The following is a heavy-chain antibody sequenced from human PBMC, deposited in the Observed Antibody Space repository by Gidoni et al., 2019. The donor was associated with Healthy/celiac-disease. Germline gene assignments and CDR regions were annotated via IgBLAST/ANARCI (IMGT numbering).Heavy chain of an antibody. CDR2: ISGSGGST. D-gene: IGHD2-21*01. V-gene: IGHV3-23*01. Sequence: EVQLLESGGGLVQPGGSLRLSCAASGFTFSSDAMSWVRQAPAKGLEWVSAISGSGGSTYYADSVKGRFTISRDNSKNTLYLQMNSLRAEDTAVYYCAKDRDQFRAVDAFDIWGQGTMVTVSS. CDR3: AKDRDQFRAVDAFDI. CDR1: GFTFSSDA. J-gene: IGHJ3*02.